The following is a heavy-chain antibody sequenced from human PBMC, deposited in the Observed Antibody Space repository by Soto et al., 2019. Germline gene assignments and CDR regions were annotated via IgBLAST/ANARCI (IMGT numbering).Heavy chain of an antibody. CDR1: GFTFSSYA. Sequence: QVQLVESGGGVVQPGRSLRLSCAASGFTFSSYAMHWVRQAPGKGLEWVAVISYDGSNKYYADSVEGRFTNSRDNSKNTLCLQMISLRAEDTAVYYCASLKDDYGGNAVLFDYWGQGTLVTVSS. CDR2: ISYDGSNK. CDR3: ASLKDDYGGNAVLFDY. V-gene: IGHV3-30-3*01. D-gene: IGHD4-17*01. J-gene: IGHJ4*02.